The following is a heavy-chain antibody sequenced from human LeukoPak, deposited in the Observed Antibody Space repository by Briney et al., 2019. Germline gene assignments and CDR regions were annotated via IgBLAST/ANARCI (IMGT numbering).Heavy chain of an antibody. CDR2: VYYTGTT. CDR1: GDSISGADYY. CDR3: ARSSGTGTFSY. D-gene: IGHD6-25*01. V-gene: IGHV4-30-4*01. Sequence: PSETLSLTCTVSGDSISGADYYWSWIRQPPGKGLEWIGYVYYTGTTFYNPSLKSRLAISVDTSKNQFSLKMSSVTAADTAVYYCARSSGTGTFSYWGQGTLVTVSS. J-gene: IGHJ4*02.